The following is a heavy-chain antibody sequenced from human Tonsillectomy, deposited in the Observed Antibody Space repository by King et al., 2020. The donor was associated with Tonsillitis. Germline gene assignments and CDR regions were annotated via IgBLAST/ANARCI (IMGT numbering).Heavy chain of an antibody. CDR1: GFTFSSYA. CDR2: ISYDGSNK. D-gene: IGHD5-24*01. J-gene: IGHJ4*02. V-gene: IGHV3-30*04. CDR3: ARDVDGXKPLDY. Sequence: VQLVESGGGVVQPGRSLRLSCAASGFTFSSYAMHWVRQAPGKGLEWVAVISYDGSNKYYADSVKGRFTISRDNSKNTLYLQMNSLRAEDTAVYYCARDVDGXKPLDYWGQGTLVTVSS.